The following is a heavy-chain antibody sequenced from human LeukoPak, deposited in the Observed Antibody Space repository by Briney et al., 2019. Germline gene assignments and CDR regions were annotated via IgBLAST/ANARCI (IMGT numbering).Heavy chain of an antibody. D-gene: IGHD3-3*01. Sequence: PSETLSLTCAVYGGSFSGYYWSWIRQPPGKGLEWIGEINHSGSTNYNPSLKSRVTISVDTSKNQFSLKLSSVTAADTAVYYCARLGTYDFWSGYRDYWGQGTLVTVSS. J-gene: IGHJ4*02. CDR2: INHSGST. CDR1: GGSFSGYY. CDR3: ARLGTYDFWSGYRDY. V-gene: IGHV4-34*01.